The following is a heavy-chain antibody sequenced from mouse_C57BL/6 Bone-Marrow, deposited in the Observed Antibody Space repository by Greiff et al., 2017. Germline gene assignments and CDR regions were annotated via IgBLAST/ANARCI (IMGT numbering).Heavy chain of an antibody. J-gene: IGHJ3*01. D-gene: IGHD2-4*01. V-gene: IGHV2-2*01. CDR2: IWSGGGS. CDR3: ASHYDCSY. CDR1: GFSLTSYG. Sequence: QVQLQQSGPGLVQPSQSLSITCTVSGFSLTSYGVPWVRQSPGKGLEWLGVIWSGGGSDYNAAFISRLSISKDNSKSQVFFKMNSLQSADTAIYYCASHYDCSYWGQGTLVTVSA.